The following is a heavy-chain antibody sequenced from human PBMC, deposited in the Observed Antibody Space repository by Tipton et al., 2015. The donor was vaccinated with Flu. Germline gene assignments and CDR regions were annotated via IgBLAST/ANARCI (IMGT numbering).Heavy chain of an antibody. CDR2: IFHTGST. CDR3: ARQDYSNYVSDPKNCFDP. V-gene: IGHV4-38-2*02. Sequence: LRLSCTLSGDSIRSDYYWGWVRQPPGKGLEWIGNIFHTGSTYHNPSLKSRVTISINTSKNQFSLKVFSVTAADTAVYYCARQDYSNYVSDPKNCFDPWGQGILVTVSS. J-gene: IGHJ5*02. CDR1: GDSIRSDYY. D-gene: IGHD4-11*01.